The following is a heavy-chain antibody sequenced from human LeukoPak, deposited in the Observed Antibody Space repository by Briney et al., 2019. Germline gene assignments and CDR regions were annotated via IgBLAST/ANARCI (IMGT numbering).Heavy chain of an antibody. CDR2: ISGSGGST. CDR1: GFTFINYA. D-gene: IGHD4-17*01. CDR3: AKDYGDYVGAFDI. J-gene: IGHJ3*02. V-gene: IGHV3-23*01. Sequence: GGSLRLSCADSGFTFINYAMSWVRQAPGKGLEWVSTISGSGGSTYYADSVKGRFTISRDNSKNTLYLQMNNLRAEDTAVYYCAKDYGDYVGAFDIWGQGTMVTVSS.